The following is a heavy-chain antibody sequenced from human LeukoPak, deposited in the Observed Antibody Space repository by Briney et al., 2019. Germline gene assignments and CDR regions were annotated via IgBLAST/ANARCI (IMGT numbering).Heavy chain of an antibody. CDR3: ARRSSSWYENYYYYMDV. D-gene: IGHD6-13*01. CDR2: IYYSGST. J-gene: IGHJ6*03. V-gene: IGHV4-59*12. CDR1: GGSISSYY. Sequence: PSETLSLTCTVSGGSISSYYWSWIRQPPGKGLEWIGYIYYSGSTNYNPSLKSRVTISVDTSKNQFSLKLSSVTAADTAVYYCARRSSSWYENYYYYMDVWGKGTTVTVSS.